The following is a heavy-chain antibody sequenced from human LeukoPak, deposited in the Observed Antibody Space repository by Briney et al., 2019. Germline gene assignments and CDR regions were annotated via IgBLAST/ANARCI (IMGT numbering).Heavy chain of an antibody. CDR2: ISSNGGST. CDR3: ARDRGIGIAAYYFDY. CDR1: GFTFSSYA. D-gene: IGHD6-25*01. V-gene: IGHV3-64*01. Sequence: PGGSLRLSCAASGFTFSSYAMHWVRQAPGKGLEYVSAISSNGGSTYYANSVKGRFTISRDNSKNTLYLQMGRLRAEDMAVYYCARDRGIGIAAYYFDYWGQGTLVTVSS. J-gene: IGHJ4*02.